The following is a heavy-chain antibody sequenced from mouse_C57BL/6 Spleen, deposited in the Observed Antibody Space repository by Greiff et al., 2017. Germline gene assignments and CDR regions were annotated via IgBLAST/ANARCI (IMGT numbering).Heavy chain of an antibody. V-gene: IGHV2-5*01. CDR1: GFSLTSYG. CDR2: IWRGGST. J-gene: IGHJ4*01. CDR3: AKREGYAMDY. Sequence: QVQLQQSGPGLVQPSQSLPITCTVSGFSLTSYGVHWVRQSPGKGLEWLGVIWRGGSTDYNAAFMSRLSITNDNSKSQVFFKMNSLQADDTAIYYCAKREGYAMDYCGQGTSVTVSS.